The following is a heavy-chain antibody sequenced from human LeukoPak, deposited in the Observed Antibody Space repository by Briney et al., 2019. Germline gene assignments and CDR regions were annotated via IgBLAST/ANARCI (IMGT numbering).Heavy chain of an antibody. J-gene: IGHJ4*02. CDR2: INPSGGST. D-gene: IGHD2-15*01. V-gene: IGHV1-46*03. Sequence: ASVKVSCKASGYTFTSYYMHWVRQAPGQGLEWMGIINPSGGSTSYAQKFQGRVTMTRDTSTSTVYMELSSLRSEDTAVYYCASRGDCSGGGCYPRFDYWGQGTLVTVSS. CDR1: GYTFTSYY. CDR3: ASRGDCSGGGCYPRFDY.